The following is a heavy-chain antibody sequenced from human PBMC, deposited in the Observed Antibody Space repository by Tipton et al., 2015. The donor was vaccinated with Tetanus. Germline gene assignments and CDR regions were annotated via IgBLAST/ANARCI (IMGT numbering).Heavy chain of an antibody. CDR2: INHSGST. D-gene: IGHD2-2*01. CDR3: ARASDIVVVPAAIATRNPSFDP. CDR1: GGSFSGYY. V-gene: IGHV4-34*01. J-gene: IGHJ5*02. Sequence: TLSLTCAVYGGSFSGYYWSWIRQPPGKGLEWIGEINHSGSTNYNPSLKSRVTISVDTSKNQFSLKLSSVTAADTAVYYCARASDIVVVPAAIATRNPSFDPWGQGTLVTVSS.